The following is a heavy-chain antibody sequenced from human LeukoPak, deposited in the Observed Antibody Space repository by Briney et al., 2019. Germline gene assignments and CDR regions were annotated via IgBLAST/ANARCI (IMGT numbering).Heavy chain of an antibody. D-gene: IGHD3-3*01. Sequence: GASVKVSCKASGYTFTSYYMHWVRQAPGQGLEWMGIINPSGGSTSYAQKFQGRVTMTTDTSTSTAYMELRSLRSDDTAVYYCARGDFWSGYYTDFPGMDVWGQGTTVTVSS. J-gene: IGHJ6*02. CDR3: ARGDFWSGYYTDFPGMDV. CDR1: GYTFTSYY. CDR2: INPSGGST. V-gene: IGHV1-46*01.